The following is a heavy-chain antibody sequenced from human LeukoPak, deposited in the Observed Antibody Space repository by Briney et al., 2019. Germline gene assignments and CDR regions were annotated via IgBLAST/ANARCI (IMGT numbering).Heavy chain of an antibody. CDR2: ISYDGSNK. D-gene: IGHD3-22*01. CDR3: AKADYYDSSGYMVR. J-gene: IGHJ4*02. V-gene: IGHV3-30*18. CDR1: GFTFSSYG. Sequence: GGSLRLSCAASGFTFSSYGMHWVRQAPGKGLEWVAVISYDGSNKYYADSVKGRFTISRDNSKNTLYLQMNSLRAEDTAVYYCAKADYYDSSGYMVRWGQGTLVTVSS.